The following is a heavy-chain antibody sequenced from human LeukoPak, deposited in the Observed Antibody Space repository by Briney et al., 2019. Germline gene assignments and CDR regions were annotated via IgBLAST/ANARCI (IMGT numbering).Heavy chain of an antibody. J-gene: IGHJ3*02. CDR2: FYTGGST. Sequence: SQTLTLTCTVSGGSISSGSYYWSWIRQPAGKGLEWIGRFYTGGSTNYNPSLKSRVTISVDTSKNHFSLKLSSVTAADTAVYYCARQQLNAFDIWGQGTMVTVSS. CDR3: ARQQLNAFDI. V-gene: IGHV4-61*02. D-gene: IGHD6-13*01. CDR1: GGSISSGSYY.